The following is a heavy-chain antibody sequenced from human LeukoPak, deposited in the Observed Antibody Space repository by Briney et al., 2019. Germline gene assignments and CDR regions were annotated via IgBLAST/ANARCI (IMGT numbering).Heavy chain of an antibody. J-gene: IGHJ4*02. CDR3: ARDQAPAVVVSAASFY. D-gene: IGHD2-2*01. CDR2: ISSSSSYI. V-gene: IGHV3-21*03. Sequence: PGGSLRLSCAASGFTFSSYSMNWVRQAPGKGLEWVSSISSSSSYIYYADSVKGRFTISRDNAKNSLYLQMNSLRAEDTAVYYCARDQAPAVVVSAASFYWGQGTLVTVSS. CDR1: GFTFSSYS.